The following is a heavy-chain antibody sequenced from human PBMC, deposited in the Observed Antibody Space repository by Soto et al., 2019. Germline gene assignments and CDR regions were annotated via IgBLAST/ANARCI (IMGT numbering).Heavy chain of an antibody. J-gene: IGHJ4*02. Sequence: GSGPTVVNPTQTLTLTCTFSGFSLSTSGVGVGWIRQPPGKALECLALIYWDDDKRYSPSLKSRLTITMDTSKNQVVLTMTNMYPVDTGTYSCAHRVQSGYYYNGGTFNYWGQGALVTVSS. CDR1: GFSLSTSGVG. CDR2: IYWDDDK. CDR3: AHRVQSGYYYNGGTFNY. V-gene: IGHV2-5*02. D-gene: IGHD3-22*01.